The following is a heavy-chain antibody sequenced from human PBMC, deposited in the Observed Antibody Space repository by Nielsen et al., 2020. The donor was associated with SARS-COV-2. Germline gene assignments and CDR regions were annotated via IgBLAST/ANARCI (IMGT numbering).Heavy chain of an antibody. CDR1: GFTFDDYA. J-gene: IGHJ6*02. CDR2: ISWNSGSI. CDR3: AALGYYYDSSGYRSNYYYYGMDV. V-gene: IGHV3-9*01. D-gene: IGHD3-22*01. Sequence: GGSLRLSCAASGFTFDDYAMHWVRQAPGKGLEWVSGISWNSGSIGYADSVKGRFTISRDNAKNSLYLQMNSLRAEDTALYYCAALGYYYDSSGYRSNYYYYGMDVWGQGTTVTVSS.